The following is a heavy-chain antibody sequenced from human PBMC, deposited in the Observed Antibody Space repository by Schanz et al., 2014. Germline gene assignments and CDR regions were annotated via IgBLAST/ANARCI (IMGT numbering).Heavy chain of an antibody. CDR2: IKSKVDGGTT. Sequence: EVQLVESGGGLVQPGGSLRLSCAASGFTFSASAMHWVRQAPGKGLEWVGRIKSKVDGGTTDNAAPVQGRFTISRDDSKNTLHLQMNSLKTEDTAVYYCSTDLTAVDYDAIGLWGQGTMVTVSS. CDR3: STDLTAVDYDAIGL. J-gene: IGHJ3*01. D-gene: IGHD4-17*01. V-gene: IGHV3-15*01. CDR1: GFTFSASA.